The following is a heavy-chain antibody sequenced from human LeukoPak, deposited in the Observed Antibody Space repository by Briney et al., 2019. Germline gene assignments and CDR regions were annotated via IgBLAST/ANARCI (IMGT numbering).Heavy chain of an antibody. V-gene: IGHV3-21*01. D-gene: IGHD1-26*01. Sequence: GGSLRLSCAASGFTFCSYNMNWVRQAPGNGLEWVSSIRSSSSYIYYADSMKGRFTISRDNAKNSLFLQMNSLRAEDTAVYYCARLGATNDVFDIWGQGTMVTVSS. J-gene: IGHJ3*02. CDR2: IRSSSSYI. CDR3: ARLGATNDVFDI. CDR1: GFTFCSYN.